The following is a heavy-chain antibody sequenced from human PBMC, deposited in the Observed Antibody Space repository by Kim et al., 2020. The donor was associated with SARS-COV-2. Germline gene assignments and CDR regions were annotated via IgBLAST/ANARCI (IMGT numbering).Heavy chain of an antibody. CDR3: ARNDYSNYHPYDYYYYMDV. V-gene: IGHV3-7*01. CDR2: IKQDGSEK. J-gene: IGHJ6*03. D-gene: IGHD4-4*01. CDR1: GFTFSSYW. Sequence: GGSLRLSCAASGFTFSSYWMSWVRQAPGKGLEWVANIKQDGSEKYYVDSVKGRFTISRDNAKNSLYLQMNSLRAEDTAVYYCARNDYSNYHPYDYYYYMDVCGKGTTGTVSS.